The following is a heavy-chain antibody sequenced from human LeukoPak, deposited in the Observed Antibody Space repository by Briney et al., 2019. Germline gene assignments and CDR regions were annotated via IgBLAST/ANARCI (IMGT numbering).Heavy chain of an antibody. Sequence: PGGSLRLSCAASGFTFNTYAMTWVRQAPGKGLEWVSAISGSDDGIYYADSVKGRFTISRDNSKNTLYLQMNSLRAEDTAVYYCAKWSPLLDGTSCLGGGCNAFDIWGQGTMVTVSS. D-gene: IGHD2-2*01. J-gene: IGHJ3*02. CDR2: ISGSDDGI. CDR1: GFTFNTYA. CDR3: AKWSPLLDGTSCLGGGCNAFDI. V-gene: IGHV3-23*01.